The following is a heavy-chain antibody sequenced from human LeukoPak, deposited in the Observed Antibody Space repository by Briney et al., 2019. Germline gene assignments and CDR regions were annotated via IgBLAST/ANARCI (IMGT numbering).Heavy chain of an antibody. CDR3: AMERLSGFSFVH. CDR2: IGSDGNKK. CDR1: GFNFSTFG. V-gene: IGHV3-30*02. Sequence: QPGGSLRLSCAASGFNFSTFGIHWVRQAPGKGLEWVTFIGSDGNKKYYVDSVKGRFTISRDNSKNTLFLQLSSLKPEDTAMYYCAMERLSGFSFVHWGQGTLVAVSS. J-gene: IGHJ5*02. D-gene: IGHD3-3*01.